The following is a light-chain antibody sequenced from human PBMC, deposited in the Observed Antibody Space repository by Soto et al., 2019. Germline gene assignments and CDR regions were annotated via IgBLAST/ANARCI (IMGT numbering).Light chain of an antibody. J-gene: IGLJ1*01. CDR2: DVS. V-gene: IGLV2-14*01. Sequence: QSVLTQPASVSGSPGQSITISCTGTSRDVGGYNYVSWYQQHPGKAPKLMIYDVSNRPSGVSNRFSGSKSSNTASLTISGLQAEDEADYYCSSYTSSSPPYVFGTGTKVTVL. CDR1: SRDVGGYNY. CDR3: SSYTSSSPPYV.